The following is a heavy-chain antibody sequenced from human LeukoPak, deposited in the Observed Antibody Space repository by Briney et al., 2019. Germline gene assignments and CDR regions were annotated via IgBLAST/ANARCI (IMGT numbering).Heavy chain of an antibody. CDR1: GFTFSSYS. D-gene: IGHD6-19*01. CDR3: AKGEDSSGWLDYYYGMDV. CDR2: ISSSSSYI. V-gene: IGHV3-21*04. Sequence: KAGGSLRLSCAASGFTFSSYSINWVRQAPGKGLEWVSSISSSSSYIYYADSVKGRFTISRDNAKNSLYLQMNSLRAEDTAVYYCAKGEDSSGWLDYYYGMDVWGQGTTVTVSS. J-gene: IGHJ6*02.